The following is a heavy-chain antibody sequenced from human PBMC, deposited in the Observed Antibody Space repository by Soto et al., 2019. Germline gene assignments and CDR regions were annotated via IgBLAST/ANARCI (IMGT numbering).Heavy chain of an antibody. V-gene: IGHV4-31*03. CDR3: ARLALLGVGPTNFDY. J-gene: IGHJ4*02. CDR1: GGSISSGGYY. D-gene: IGHD2-15*01. Sequence: SETLSLTCTVSGGSISSGGYYWSWIRQHPGKGLEWIAYIYYSGNTYYNPSLKSRVTISVDTSKNQFSLKLSSVTAADTAMYYCARLALLGVGPTNFDYWGQGTLVTVSS. CDR2: IYYSGNT.